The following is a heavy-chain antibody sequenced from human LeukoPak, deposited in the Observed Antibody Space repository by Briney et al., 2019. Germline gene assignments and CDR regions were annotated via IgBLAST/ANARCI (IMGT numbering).Heavy chain of an antibody. CDR2: IIPIFGTA. Sequence: SVKVSCKASGGTFSSYAISWVRQSPGQGLEWMGGIIPIFGTANYAQKFQGRVTITADKSTSTAYMELSSLRSEDTAVYYCCDGDYYFDYWGQGTLVTVSS. J-gene: IGHJ4*02. CDR1: GGTFSSYA. CDR3: CDGDYYFDY. V-gene: IGHV1-69*06. D-gene: IGHD4-17*01.